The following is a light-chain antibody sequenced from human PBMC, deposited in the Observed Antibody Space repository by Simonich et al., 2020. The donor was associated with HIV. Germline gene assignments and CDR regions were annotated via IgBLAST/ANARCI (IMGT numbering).Light chain of an antibody. V-gene: IGLV2-14*03. CDR3: SSYTSISPWI. CDR2: DFS. Sequence: QPALTQPASMSGSPGQSITISCTGTSSDVGGYNYFSCYQQPAGKAPKLIIYDFSNRPSGGSNRFSGSKSGNTASLTISGLQAEDEADYYCSSYTSISPWIFGGGTKLTVL. CDR1: SSDVGGYNY. J-gene: IGLJ2*01.